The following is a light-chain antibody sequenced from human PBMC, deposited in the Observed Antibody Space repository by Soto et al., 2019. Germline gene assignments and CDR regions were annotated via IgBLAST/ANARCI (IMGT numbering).Light chain of an antibody. CDR2: EVT. V-gene: IGLV2-23*02. Sequence: QSVVTQPASVSGSPGQSVTISCSGSDTGSYNLVSWYQHLPGRAPKLLIFEVTMRPSGISDRFSGSKSASTASLTISGLQAEDEGDYYCASYAGSRTYVFGSGTKLTVL. CDR3: ASYAGSRTYV. CDR1: SDTGSYNL. J-gene: IGLJ1*01.